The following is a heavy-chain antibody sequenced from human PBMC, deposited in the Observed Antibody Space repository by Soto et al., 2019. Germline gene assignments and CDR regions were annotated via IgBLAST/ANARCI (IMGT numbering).Heavy chain of an antibody. J-gene: IGHJ6*02. CDR1: GYTFTSYA. V-gene: IGHV1-3*05. CDR3: ARTFQYCSGGSCYSAMDV. Sequence: QVQLVQSGAEEKKPGASVKVSCKASGYTFTSYAMHWVRQAPGQRLEWMGWVNAGNGNTKYSQRFKGRVTITRDTSASTAYMELSSLRSEDTAVYYCARTFQYCSGGSCYSAMDVWGQGTTVTVSS. D-gene: IGHD2-15*01. CDR2: VNAGNGNT.